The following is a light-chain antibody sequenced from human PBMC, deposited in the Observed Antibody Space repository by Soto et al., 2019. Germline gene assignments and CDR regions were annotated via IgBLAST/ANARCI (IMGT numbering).Light chain of an antibody. CDR2: YDS. V-gene: IGLV3-21*04. CDR1: NIGSNS. CDR3: QVWDSISDHPV. Sequence: SYELTQPPSVSVAPGKTARITCGGNNIGSNSVHWYQQKPGQAPVLVIYYDSDRPSGIPERFSGSNSGNTATLTISRVEAGDEADYYCQVWDSISDHPVFGGGTKLTVL. J-gene: IGLJ3*02.